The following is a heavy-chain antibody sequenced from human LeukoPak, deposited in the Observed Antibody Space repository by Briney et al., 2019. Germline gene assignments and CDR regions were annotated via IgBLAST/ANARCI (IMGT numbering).Heavy chain of an antibody. D-gene: IGHD2-15*01. CDR3: ARTIEGYCRGGSCWDYYNYMYV. V-gene: IGHV4-61*02. J-gene: IGHJ6*03. Sequence: PSQTLSLTFPVSGGSISSGSYYWSWIRQPAGKGLEWIGRIYTSGRTNYNPSRNSPVTLSVNPSKNQFSLKLSSVPSSDPSVFFSARTIEGYCRGGSCWDYYNYMYVSGKGSTVTVSS. CDR1: GGSISSGSYY. CDR2: IYTSGRT.